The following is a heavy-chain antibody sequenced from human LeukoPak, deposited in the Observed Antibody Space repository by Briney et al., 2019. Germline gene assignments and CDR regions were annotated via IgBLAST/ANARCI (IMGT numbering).Heavy chain of an antibody. CDR2: ISYDGSNK. CDR3: ARDPPHYYDTSGYLRGFDY. D-gene: IGHD3-22*01. Sequence: GGSLRLSCAASGFTFSSYGMHWVRQAPGKGLEWVAVISYDGSNKYYADSVKGRFTISRDNSKNTLYLQMNSLRAEDTAVYYCARDPPHYYDTSGYLRGFDYWGQGTLVTVSS. V-gene: IGHV3-30*03. CDR1: GFTFSSYG. J-gene: IGHJ4*02.